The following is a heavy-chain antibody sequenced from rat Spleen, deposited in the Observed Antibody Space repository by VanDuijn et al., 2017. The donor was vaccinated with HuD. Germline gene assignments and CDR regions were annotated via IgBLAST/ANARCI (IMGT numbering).Heavy chain of an antibody. CDR3: ARGGHNNWGAFAH. Sequence: QVQLKESGPGLVQPSQTLSLTCTVAGFSLTSYNVHWVRQPPGKGLEWMGVIWTGGSTAYNSSFKSRLSVSRDISKSQVFLRMNSLQTEDTATYYCARGGHNNWGAFAHWGQGTLVTVSS. V-gene: IGHV2-30*01. J-gene: IGHJ3*01. D-gene: IGHD1-10*01. CDR1: GFSLTSYN. CDR2: IWTGGST.